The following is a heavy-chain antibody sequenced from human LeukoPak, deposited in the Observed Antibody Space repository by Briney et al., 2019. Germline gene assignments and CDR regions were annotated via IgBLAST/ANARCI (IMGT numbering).Heavy chain of an antibody. J-gene: IGHJ4*02. V-gene: IGHV3-30*02. Sequence: GGTLSLSCAASGFVFSDYGMHWVRQAPGKGLEWVAFVRHDGSNEYYGDFMKGRFTISRDNSKNTLYLQMNSLRAEDTAVYYCAKDLGWELPAEAYWGQGILVTVSS. CDR1: GFVFSDYG. CDR3: AKDLGWELPAEAY. D-gene: IGHD1-26*01. CDR2: VRHDGSNE.